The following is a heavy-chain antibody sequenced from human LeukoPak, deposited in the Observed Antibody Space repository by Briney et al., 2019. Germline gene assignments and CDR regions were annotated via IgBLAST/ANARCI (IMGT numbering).Heavy chain of an antibody. CDR3: AASRSSGYDSAGDY. CDR1: XFTFXDXG. Sequence: PGGSLXXXXXXXXFTFXDXGXXWVRQXPGKXXEXVXGINWNGGSTVYADSVKGRFTISRDKAKNSLYVQMNSLRAEDTALYYCAASRSSGYDSAGDYWGQGTLVTVSS. CDR2: INWNGGST. J-gene: IGHJ4*02. D-gene: IGHD5-12*01. V-gene: IGHV3-20*03.